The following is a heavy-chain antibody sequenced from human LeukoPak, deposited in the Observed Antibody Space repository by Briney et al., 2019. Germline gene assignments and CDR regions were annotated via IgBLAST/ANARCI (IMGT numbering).Heavy chain of an antibody. V-gene: IGHV1-18*01. CDR2: ISAYNGNT. Sequence: ASVKVSCKASGYTFTSYGISWVRQAPGQGLEWMGWISAYNGNTNYAQKLQGRVTMTTDTSTSTAYMELRSLRSDDTAVYYCARRGRVSGSYFLDFDYWGQGTLVTVSS. J-gene: IGHJ4*02. CDR1: GYTFTSYG. CDR3: ARRGRVSGSYFLDFDY. D-gene: IGHD1-26*01.